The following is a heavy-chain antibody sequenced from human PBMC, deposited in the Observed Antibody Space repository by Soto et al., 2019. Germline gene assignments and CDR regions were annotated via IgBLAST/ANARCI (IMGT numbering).Heavy chain of an antibody. Sequence: EVQLVESGGGLVQPGGSLRLSCVVSGFTFSDHYMDWVRQSPGSGLEWLARSRNKANSYTTKYCASAEGRFTISRDVSKNSLYLQMDSLKTYDTAVYFCVRGYNSFDSLGQGTLVTVSS. CDR1: GFTFSDHY. V-gene: IGHV3-72*01. J-gene: IGHJ5*01. CDR2: SRNKANSYTT. CDR3: VRGYNSFDS.